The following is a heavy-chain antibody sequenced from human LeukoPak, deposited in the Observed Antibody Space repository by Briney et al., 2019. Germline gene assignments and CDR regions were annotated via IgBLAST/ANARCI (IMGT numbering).Heavy chain of an antibody. V-gene: IGHV3-23*01. CDR3: TKDYPLGVRYAFDS. Sequence: GGSLRLSCVASGFTFSTYAMNWVRQAPGKGLEWVSGISSDGANTYYADSGKGRFTIYRNNSKNTLYVKMSSLRVEDTARYNCTKDYPLGVRYAFDSWGQGTMVTAS. CDR1: GFTFSTYA. J-gene: IGHJ3*02. CDR2: ISSDGANT. D-gene: IGHD3-16*01.